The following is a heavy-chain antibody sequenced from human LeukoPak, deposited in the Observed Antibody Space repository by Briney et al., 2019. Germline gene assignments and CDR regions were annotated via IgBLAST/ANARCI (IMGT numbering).Heavy chain of an antibody. CDR2: ISSGSTI. Sequence: PGGSLRLSCAASGFTFSSYEMNWVRQAPGKGLEWVSYISSGSTIYDADSVKGRFTISRDNAKNSLYLQMNSLRAEDTAVYYCAREEEVYCSSTSCYRIGAMDVWGKGTTVTVSS. CDR1: GFTFSSYE. CDR3: AREEEVYCSSTSCYRIGAMDV. V-gene: IGHV3-48*03. D-gene: IGHD2-2*01. J-gene: IGHJ6*04.